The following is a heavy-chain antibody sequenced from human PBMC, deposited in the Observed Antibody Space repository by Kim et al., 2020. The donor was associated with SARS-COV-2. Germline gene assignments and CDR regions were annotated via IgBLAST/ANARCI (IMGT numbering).Heavy chain of an antibody. J-gene: IGHJ4*02. Sequence: GGSLRLSCAASGFTFSSYWMHWVRQPPGKGLVWVSHINSDGSSTSYADSVKGRFTISRDNAKNTLYLQVNSLRAEDTAVYYCARDPFTGFDYWGQGTLVTVSS. V-gene: IGHV3-74*01. CDR3: ARDPFTGFDY. D-gene: IGHD3-9*01. CDR2: INSDGSST. CDR1: GFTFSSYW.